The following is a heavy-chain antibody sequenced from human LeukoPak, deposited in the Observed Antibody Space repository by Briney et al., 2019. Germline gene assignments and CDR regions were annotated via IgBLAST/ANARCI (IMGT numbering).Heavy chain of an antibody. Sequence: PGASVKVSCKVSGYTLTELSMHWVRQAPGKGLEWMGGFDPEDGETIYAQKFQGRVTMTEDTSTDTAYMELSSLSSEDTAVYYCATGELYYYDSSGYSSFDYWGQGTLVTVSS. CDR1: GYTLTELS. D-gene: IGHD3-22*01. J-gene: IGHJ4*02. CDR3: ATGELYYYDSSGYSSFDY. CDR2: FDPEDGET. V-gene: IGHV1-24*01.